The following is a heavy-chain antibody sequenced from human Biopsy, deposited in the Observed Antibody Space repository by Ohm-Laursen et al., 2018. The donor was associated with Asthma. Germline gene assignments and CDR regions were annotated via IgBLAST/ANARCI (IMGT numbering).Heavy chain of an antibody. CDR1: GFAVSRDH. Sequence: SLRLSCSASGFAVSRDHMFWVRQAPGKGLEWVSVIYSGGTSHTADSVRGRFTISRDDSKNTLYLQMSSLRAEDTAVYYCVKDTYEDDYGYYTFDVWGQGTKVTVSS. V-gene: IGHV3-53*01. CDR3: VKDTYEDDYGYYTFDV. CDR2: IYSGGTS. D-gene: IGHD3-22*01. J-gene: IGHJ3*01.